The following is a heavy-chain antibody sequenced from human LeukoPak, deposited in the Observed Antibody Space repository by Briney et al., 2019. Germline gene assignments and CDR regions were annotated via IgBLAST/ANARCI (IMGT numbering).Heavy chain of an antibody. Sequence: GGSLRLSCAASGFTFSSYAMHWVRQAPGKGLEWVAVISYDGSNKYYADSVKGRFTISRDNSKNTLYLQMNSLRAEDTAVYYCARARGVYDSSGYYYLGYWGQGTLVTVSS. CDR2: ISYDGSNK. CDR1: GFTFSSYA. J-gene: IGHJ4*02. V-gene: IGHV3-30*14. CDR3: ARARGVYDSSGYYYLGY. D-gene: IGHD3-22*01.